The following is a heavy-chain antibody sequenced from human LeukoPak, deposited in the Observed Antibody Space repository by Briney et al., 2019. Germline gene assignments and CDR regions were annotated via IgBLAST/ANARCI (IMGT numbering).Heavy chain of an antibody. CDR2: IYYSGST. V-gene: IGHV4-39*01. CDR1: GGSISSSSYY. Sequence: PSETLSLTCTVSGGSISSSSYYWGWIRQPPGKGLEWIGSIYYSGSTYYNPSLKSRVTISVDTSKSQFSLTLNSVTAADTAVYYCARHDSSGPYNAFDIWGQGTMVTVSS. D-gene: IGHD3-22*01. J-gene: IGHJ3*02. CDR3: ARHDSSGPYNAFDI.